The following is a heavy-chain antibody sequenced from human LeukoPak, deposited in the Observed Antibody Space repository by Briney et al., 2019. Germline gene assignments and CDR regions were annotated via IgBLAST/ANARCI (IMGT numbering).Heavy chain of an antibody. CDR2: IIYSGST. J-gene: IGHJ4*02. V-gene: IGHV4-59*01. Sequence: SETLSLTCTVSGGSISGYYWSWIRQPPGRGLEWIGNIIYSGSTNYNPSLKSRVTISVDTSKNQFSLKLSSVTAADTAEYYCARGGAGYADYWGQGTLVTVSS. CDR3: ARGGAGYADY. CDR1: GGSISGYY. D-gene: IGHD2-2*01.